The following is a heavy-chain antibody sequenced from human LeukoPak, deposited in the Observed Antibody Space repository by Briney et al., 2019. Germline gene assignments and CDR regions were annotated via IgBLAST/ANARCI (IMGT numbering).Heavy chain of an antibody. CDR3: ARDDYDSSGYDYVRYFQH. Sequence: PGGSLRLSCAASGFTFSDFYMSWIRQAPGKGLEWLSYISSSGSTIYYADSVKGRFTISRDNTKNSLYLQMNSLRAEDTAVYYSARDDYDSSGYDYVRYFQHWGQGALVTVSS. CDR1: GFTFSDFY. CDR2: ISSSGSTI. V-gene: IGHV3-11*01. J-gene: IGHJ1*01. D-gene: IGHD3-22*01.